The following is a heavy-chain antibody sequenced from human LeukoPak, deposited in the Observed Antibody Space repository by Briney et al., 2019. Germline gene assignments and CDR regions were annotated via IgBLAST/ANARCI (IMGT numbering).Heavy chain of an antibody. CDR2: ISGDTTYI. V-gene: IGHV3-21*01. Sequence: PGGSLRLSCAASGFTFSTYSMNWVRQAPGKGLEWVSSISGDTTYINYADSVKGRFTISRDNAKNSLYLQMNSLRAEDTAVYYCARDLYGDYAPDYWGQGTLVTVSS. CDR3: ARDLYGDYAPDY. CDR1: GFTFSTYS. J-gene: IGHJ4*02. D-gene: IGHD4-17*01.